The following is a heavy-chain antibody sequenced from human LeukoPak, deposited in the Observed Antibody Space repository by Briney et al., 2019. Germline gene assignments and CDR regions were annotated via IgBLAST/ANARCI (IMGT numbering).Heavy chain of an antibody. J-gene: IGHJ4*02. D-gene: IGHD1-26*01. V-gene: IGHV4-59*01. CDR2: IYYSGST. CDR3: ARGATASYFDY. CDR1: GGSINSYF. Sequence: PSETLSLTCTVSGGSINSYFWSWIRQPPGKGLEWIGYIYYSGSTNYNPSLKSRVTISVDTSKNQFSLKLSSVTAADTAVYYCARGATASYFDYWGQGTLVTVSS.